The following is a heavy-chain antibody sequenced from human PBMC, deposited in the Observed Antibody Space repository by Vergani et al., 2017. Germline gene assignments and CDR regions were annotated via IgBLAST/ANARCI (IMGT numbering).Heavy chain of an antibody. CDR2: IIPFFGTA. CDR3: ARADYSDSLLDY. J-gene: IGHJ4*02. CDR1: GGTFSSYS. D-gene: IGHD4-11*01. Sequence: QVQLVQSGAEVEKPGSSVKVSCKASGGTFSSYSINWVRQAPGQGLEWMGAIIPFFGTANYAQQFQGRVTFTADDSTTTAYMELTSLRSEDTAVYFCARADYSDSLLDYWAREPRSPSPQ. V-gene: IGHV1-69*12.